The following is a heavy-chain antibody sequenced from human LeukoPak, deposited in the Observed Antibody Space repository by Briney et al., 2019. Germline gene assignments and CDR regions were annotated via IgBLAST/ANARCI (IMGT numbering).Heavy chain of an antibody. D-gene: IGHD4-17*01. J-gene: IGHJ5*02. CDR1: GFSVSGYA. Sequence: PGGSLRLSCVASGFSVSGYAMSWVRQAPGKGPEWVSGVLSSGATYYSDSVKGRFTISRDTSKNTLYLQMNSLRSEDTAIYSCAKDLTYGDGRWEFVAWGQGTLVTVSS. V-gene: IGHV3-23*01. CDR3: AKDLTYGDGRWEFVA. CDR2: VLSSGAT.